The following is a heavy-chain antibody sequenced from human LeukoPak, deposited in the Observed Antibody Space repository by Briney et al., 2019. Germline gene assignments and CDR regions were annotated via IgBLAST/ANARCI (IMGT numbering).Heavy chain of an antibody. V-gene: IGHV3-23*01. CDR3: ALGGFKAADVGY. J-gene: IGHJ4*02. CDR2: HSSSGGST. CDR1: GCSSSRSA. D-gene: IGHD3-10*01. Sequence: VVLLRLSRAASGCSSSRSAMTHARQAPWKGPEWVTAHSSSGGSTYYADSVKVRFTISRDNSKTTLPLQMTNLRAEDTAVYYCALGGFKAADVGYWGQGTLVTVSS.